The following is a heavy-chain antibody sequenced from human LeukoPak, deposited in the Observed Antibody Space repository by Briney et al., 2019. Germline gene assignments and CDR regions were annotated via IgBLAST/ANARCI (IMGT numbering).Heavy chain of an antibody. CDR2: IYYSGTT. J-gene: IGHJ5*02. CDR3: ARGQPPLRYFDWLFSDWFDP. D-gene: IGHD3-9*01. CDR1: GGSISRNNYY. Sequence: SETLSLTCTVSGGSISRNNYYWGWIRQSPGKKLEWIGSIYYSGTTYYTPSLKSRVTMSVDTSKNQFSLKLSSVTAADTAVYYCARGQPPLRYFDWLFSDWFDPWGQGTLVTVSS. V-gene: IGHV4-39*07.